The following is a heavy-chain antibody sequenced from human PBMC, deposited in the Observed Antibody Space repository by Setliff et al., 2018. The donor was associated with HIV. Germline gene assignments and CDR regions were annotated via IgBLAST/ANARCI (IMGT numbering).Heavy chain of an antibody. CDR3: ARVRVGATDAFDI. CDR1: GYTFTSYA. Sequence: ASVKVSCKASGYTFTSYAMHWVRQAPGQRLEWMGWINAGNGNTKYSQKFQGRVTITRDTAASTVYMELSSLKSEDTAVYYCARVRVGATDAFDIWGQGTMVTVSS. V-gene: IGHV1-3*01. D-gene: IGHD1-26*01. J-gene: IGHJ3*02. CDR2: INAGNGNT.